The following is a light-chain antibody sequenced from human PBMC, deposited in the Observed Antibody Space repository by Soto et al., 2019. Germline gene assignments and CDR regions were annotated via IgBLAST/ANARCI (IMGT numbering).Light chain of an antibody. J-gene: IGKJ2*01. V-gene: IGKV3-15*01. CDR1: QGISSN. Sequence: EIVMTQSPATLSVSPGERATLSCRASQGISSNLAWYQHKTGQAPRLLIYAASTRATGIPARFSGSGSETEFTLTISSLQSEDFAVYYCQHYNNWPPYTFGQGTRLEIK. CDR3: QHYNNWPPYT. CDR2: AAS.